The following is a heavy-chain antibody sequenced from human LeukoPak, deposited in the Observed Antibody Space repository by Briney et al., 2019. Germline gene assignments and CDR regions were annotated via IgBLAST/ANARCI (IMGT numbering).Heavy chain of an antibody. CDR3: ARSLVSELLGVNEFDY. D-gene: IGHD1-26*01. CDR1: GYTFTSYG. CDR2: ISAYNGNT. Sequence: APVKVSCKASGYTFTSYGISWVRQAPGQGLEWMGWISAYNGNTNYAQKLQGRVTMTTDTSTSTAYMELRSLRSDDTAVYYCARSLVSELLGVNEFDYWGQGTLVTVSS. J-gene: IGHJ4*02. V-gene: IGHV1-18*01.